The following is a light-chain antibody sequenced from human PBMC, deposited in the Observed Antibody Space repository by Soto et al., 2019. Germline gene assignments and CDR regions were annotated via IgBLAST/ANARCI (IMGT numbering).Light chain of an antibody. Sequence: ETVLTQSPVTLSLSPGERATLSCRASQTVGNQVAWYQQKPGHTPTLLIFDASKRAPGVPDRFSGSQSGTDFTLIISGLEPEDFALYYCQQRANWPPGFGQGTRL. J-gene: IGKJ5*01. CDR2: DAS. CDR3: QQRANWPPG. CDR1: QTVGNQ. V-gene: IGKV3-11*01.